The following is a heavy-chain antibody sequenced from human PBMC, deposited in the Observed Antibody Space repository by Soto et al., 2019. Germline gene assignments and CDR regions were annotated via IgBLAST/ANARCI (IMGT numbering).Heavy chain of an antibody. CDR3: XXXDYDFWSGYLIDY. V-gene: IGHV3-11*01. CDR1: GFTFSDYY. CDR2: ISSSGSTI. D-gene: IGHD3-3*01. J-gene: IGHJ4*02. Sequence: QVQLVESGGGLVKPGGSLRLSCAASGFTFSDYYMSWIRQAPGKGLEWVSYISSSGSTIYYADSVKGRFTISRDNAKNSLYLQMNSLRAEDXXXXXXXXXDYDFWSGYLIDYWGQGTLVTX.